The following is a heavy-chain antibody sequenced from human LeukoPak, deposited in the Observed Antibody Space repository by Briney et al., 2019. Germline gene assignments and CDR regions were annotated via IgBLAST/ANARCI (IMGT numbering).Heavy chain of an antibody. J-gene: IGHJ4*02. CDR1: GFTFSSYS. D-gene: IGHD6-19*01. V-gene: IGHV3-23*01. CDR2: ISGSGGST. Sequence: PWGSLRLSGAASGFTFSSYSMNWVRQAPGKGLEWVSAISGSGGSTYYADSVKGRFTISRDNSKNTLYVQMNSLRSEDTAVYYCAKSPYSSGWYYFDYWGQGTLVTVSS. CDR3: AKSPYSSGWYYFDY.